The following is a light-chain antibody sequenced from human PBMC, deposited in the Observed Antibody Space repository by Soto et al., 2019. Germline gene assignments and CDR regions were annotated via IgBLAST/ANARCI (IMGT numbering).Light chain of an antibody. CDR2: GTS. Sequence: EIVLTQSPGTLSLSPGERATLSCRASQSLSSNYLTWYQHKPGQAPRLLIYGTSSRATGIPDRFSGSGSGTDFTLTISRLEPEDFAVYFCQHFVSSPPRYTFGQGPSWRSN. J-gene: IGKJ2*01. V-gene: IGKV3-20*01. CDR1: QSLSSNY. CDR3: QHFVSSPPRYT.